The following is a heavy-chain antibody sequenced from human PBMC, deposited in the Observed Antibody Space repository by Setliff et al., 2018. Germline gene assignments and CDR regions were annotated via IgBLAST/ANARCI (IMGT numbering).Heavy chain of an antibody. V-gene: IGHV4-34*01. D-gene: IGHD2-21*01. J-gene: IGHJ5*02. CDR2: INHSGST. Sequence: PSETLSLTCTVYGGSLSNYYWSWIRQPPGKGLEWIVEINHSGSTYYNPSLKSRVTISVDTSKNQFSLKLSSVTAADTAVYYCARVQIVSNWFDPWGQGTLVTVSS. CDR3: ARVQIVSNWFDP. CDR1: GGSLSNYY.